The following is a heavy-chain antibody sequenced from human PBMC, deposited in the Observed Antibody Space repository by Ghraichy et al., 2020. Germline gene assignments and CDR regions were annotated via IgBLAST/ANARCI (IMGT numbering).Heavy chain of an antibody. CDR1: GGSISSSSYY. V-gene: IGHV4-39*01. CDR3: ARPQGAVDTAMEY. Sequence: SETLSLTCTVSGGSISSSSYYWGWIRQPPGKGLEWIGSIYYSGSTYYNPSLKSRVTISVDTSKNQFSLKLSSVTAADTAVYYCARPQGAVDTAMEYWGQGTLVTVSS. CDR2: IYYSGST. J-gene: IGHJ4*02. D-gene: IGHD5-18*01.